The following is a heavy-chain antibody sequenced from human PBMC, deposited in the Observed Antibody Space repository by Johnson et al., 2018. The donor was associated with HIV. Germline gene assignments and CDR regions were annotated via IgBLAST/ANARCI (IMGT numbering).Heavy chain of an antibody. V-gene: IGHV3-66*01. Sequence: VQLVESGGGLVQPGGSLRLSCAASGFTVSNIYMSWVRQAPGKGLEWVSVIYSGGRTDYADSVKGRFTISRDNSKNTLYLQMNSLRAEDTAVYYCAIAPLGYCSSSTCITDAFDVWGQGTMVTVSS. J-gene: IGHJ3*01. CDR3: AIAPLGYCSSSTCITDAFDV. CDR2: IYSGGRT. CDR1: GFTVSNIY. D-gene: IGHD2-2*01.